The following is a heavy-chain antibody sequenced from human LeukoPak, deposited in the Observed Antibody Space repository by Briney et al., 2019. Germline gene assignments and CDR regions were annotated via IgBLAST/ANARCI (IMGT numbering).Heavy chain of an antibody. CDR3: ASNWGSTSCYFY. V-gene: IGHV4-34*01. Sequence: SETLSLTCAVYGGSFSGYYWSWIRQPPGKGLEWIGEINHSGSTNYNPSLKSRVTISVDTSKNQFSLKLSSVTAADTAVYYCASNWGSTSCYFYWGQGTLVTVSS. J-gene: IGHJ4*02. CDR2: INHSGST. D-gene: IGHD2-2*01. CDR1: GGSFSGYY.